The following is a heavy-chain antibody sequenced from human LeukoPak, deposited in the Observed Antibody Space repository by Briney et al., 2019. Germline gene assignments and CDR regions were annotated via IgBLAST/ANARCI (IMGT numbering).Heavy chain of an antibody. J-gene: IGHJ4*02. V-gene: IGHV3-66*01. D-gene: IGHD3-10*01. Sequence: PGGSLTLSCAASGFTVSNNYMSWVRQPPGKGLEWVSVIYSGGSTYYADYVKGRFTISRDNSKNTLYLQMTILIAEETAVYYCASDLLMVRGVIGENDYWGQGTLVTVSS. CDR2: IYSGGST. CDR1: GFTVSNNY. CDR3: ASDLLMVRGVIGENDY.